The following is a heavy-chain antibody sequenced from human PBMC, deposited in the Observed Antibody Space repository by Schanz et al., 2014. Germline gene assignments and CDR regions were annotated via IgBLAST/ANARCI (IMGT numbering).Heavy chain of an antibody. V-gene: IGHV3-23*04. J-gene: IGHJ4*02. D-gene: IGHD2-21*01. Sequence: EVQLVESGGGLVQPGGSLRLSCATSGFTFTTFAMTWVRQAPGKGLEWVSGISDRGDGTNYGDSVRGRFTISRDNSRNTLYLQMNSLRAEDTAVYYCAKGQLLSYYFDYWGQGTLVTVSS. CDR2: ISDRGDGT. CDR1: GFTFTTFA. CDR3: AKGQLLSYYFDY.